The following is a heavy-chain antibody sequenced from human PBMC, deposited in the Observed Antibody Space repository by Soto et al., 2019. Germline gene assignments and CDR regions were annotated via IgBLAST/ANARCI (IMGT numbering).Heavy chain of an antibody. J-gene: IGHJ4*02. V-gene: IGHV4-38-2*01. D-gene: IGHD5-12*01. CDR3: ARRGDSGYDFDY. Sequence: SETLSLTCVVSGYSISSGYYWGWIRQPPGKGLEWIGTIYHSGSTYYGPSRKSRVTMSVDTSKNQFSLNLGSVPAADTAVYHCARRGDSGYDFDYWGQGILVTVSS. CDR1: GYSISSGYY. CDR2: IYHSGST.